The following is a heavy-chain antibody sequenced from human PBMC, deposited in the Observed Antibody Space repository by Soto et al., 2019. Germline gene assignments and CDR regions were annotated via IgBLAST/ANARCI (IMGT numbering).Heavy chain of an antibody. V-gene: IGHV4-39*01. D-gene: IGHD3-3*02. CDR2: IFSLGSS. Sequence: SETLSRTFPVSGDSIISSDFYWGWVRQPPGKVLEWIGSIFSLGSSYYNPSLKSRVTMSVDTSKNQFSLRLRSVTAADTALYFCARHSLALRKNNLFDPWGHGIMVTVSS. CDR1: GDSIISSDFY. CDR3: ARHSLALRKNNLFDP. J-gene: IGHJ5*02.